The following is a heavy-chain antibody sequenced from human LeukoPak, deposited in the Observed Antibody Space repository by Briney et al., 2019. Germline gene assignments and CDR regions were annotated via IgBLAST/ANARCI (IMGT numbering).Heavy chain of an antibody. J-gene: IGHJ5*02. CDR3: ARDTSEEYQLLYNWFDP. D-gene: IGHD2-2*02. CDR2: IYHSGST. V-gene: IGHV4-38-2*02. CDR1: GYSISSGYY. Sequence: SETLSLTCTVSGYSISSGYYWGCIRQPPGKGLEWSGSIYHSGSTYYNPSLKSRVTISVDTSKNQFSLKLSSVTAADTAVYYCARDTSEEYQLLYNWFDPWGQGTLVTVSS.